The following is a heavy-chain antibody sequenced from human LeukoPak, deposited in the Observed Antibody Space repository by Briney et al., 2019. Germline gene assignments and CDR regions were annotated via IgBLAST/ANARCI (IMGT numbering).Heavy chain of an antibody. V-gene: IGHV4-34*01. J-gene: IGHJ6*03. CDR1: GGSFSGYY. CDR2: INHSGST. CDR3: AIGETGYSSSWYSYYYYMDV. D-gene: IGHD6-13*01. Sequence: SETLSPTCAVYGGSFSGYYWSWIRQPPGKGLEWIGEINHSGSTNYNPSLKSRVTISVDTSKNQFSLKLSSVTAADTAVYYCAIGETGYSSSWYSYYYYMDVWGKGTTVTVSS.